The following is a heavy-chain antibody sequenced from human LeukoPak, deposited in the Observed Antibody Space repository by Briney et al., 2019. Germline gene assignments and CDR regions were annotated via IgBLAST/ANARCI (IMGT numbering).Heavy chain of an antibody. D-gene: IGHD3-16*01. Sequence: GGSLRLSGAASGFTFSSHWMHWVRQAPGKGLVWVSRINSDGSSISYADSVKGRFTISRDNAENTLYLQMNSLRAEDTAVYYCVRGGSTHFQHWGQGTLVTVSS. CDR1: GFTFSSHW. CDR3: VRGGSTHFQH. J-gene: IGHJ1*01. V-gene: IGHV3-74*01. CDR2: INSDGSSI.